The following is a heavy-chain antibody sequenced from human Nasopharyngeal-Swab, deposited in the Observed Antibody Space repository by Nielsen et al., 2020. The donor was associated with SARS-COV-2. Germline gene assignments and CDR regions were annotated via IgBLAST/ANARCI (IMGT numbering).Heavy chain of an antibody. CDR2: TEIGGTT. CDR1: GFTFGGYA. D-gene: IGHD2-2*01. CDR3: ARDLGGGYCTTTNCPGS. Sequence: GGSLRLSCAASGFTFGGYAMNWVRQAPGKGLEWVSVTEIGGTTHYADSVKGRFSISRDSSTNTLYLQMNNVRAEDTAVYYCARDLGGGYCTTTNCPGSWGQGTLVTVSS. V-gene: IGHV3-53*01. J-gene: IGHJ1*01.